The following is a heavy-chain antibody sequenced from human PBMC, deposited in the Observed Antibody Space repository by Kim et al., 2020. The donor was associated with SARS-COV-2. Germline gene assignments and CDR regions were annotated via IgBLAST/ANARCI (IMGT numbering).Heavy chain of an antibody. Sequence: SETLSLTYTVSGGSFNSGNYYWVWIRQPPGKGLEWIGTVHYSGDAYYNPSLKSRVTLFVDASKKHFSLHLTSVTAADTAVYYCVRHQFSTILTYWGQGTL. D-gene: IGHD4-4*01. J-gene: IGHJ4*02. CDR3: VRHQFSTILTY. V-gene: IGHV4-39*01. CDR2: VHYSGDA. CDR1: GGSFNSGNYY.